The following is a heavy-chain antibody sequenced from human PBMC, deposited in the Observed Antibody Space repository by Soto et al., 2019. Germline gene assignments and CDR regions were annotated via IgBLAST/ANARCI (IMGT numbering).Heavy chain of an antibody. J-gene: IGHJ3*02. CDR1: HGSISSGGYY. CDR2: IYYRGST. V-gene: IGHV4-31*03. CDR3: ACGGAHLRSKRSFDI. Sequence: PSKHLALTSTVSHGSISSGGYYWSWIRQHPGKGLEWIGHIYYRGSTYYNPSLKSRVTISVDTSKNQFSLKLSSVTAADTAVYYCACGGAHLRSKRSFDIWGQGTMVTVSS. D-gene: IGHD1-26*01.